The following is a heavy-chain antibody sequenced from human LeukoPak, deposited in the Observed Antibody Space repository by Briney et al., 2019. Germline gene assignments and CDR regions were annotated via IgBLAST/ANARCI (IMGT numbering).Heavy chain of an antibody. CDR1: GLTFSSYG. V-gene: IGHV3-30*18. J-gene: IGHJ6*02. CDR3: ANSRSPVPAAIYFSDGIDV. Sequence: GRSLRLSCAASGLTFSSYGMHWVRQAPGKGLEWLAVISYDGSNKYYADSVKGRFTISRDNSKNTLYLQTNSLRAEDTAVYYCANSRSPVPAAIYFSDGIDVWGQGTTVTVSS. CDR2: ISYDGSNK. D-gene: IGHD2-2*02.